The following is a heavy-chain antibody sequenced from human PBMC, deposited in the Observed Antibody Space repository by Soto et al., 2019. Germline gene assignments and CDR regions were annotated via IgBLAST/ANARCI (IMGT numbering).Heavy chain of an antibody. CDR1: GGSISGYY. D-gene: IGHD3-10*01. J-gene: IGHJ6*02. CDR3: ARHSPPFFYGSGPWDV. CDR2: IYYSGST. Sequence: PSETLSLTCTVSGGSISGYYWSWIRQPPGKGLEWIGYIYYSGSTNYNPSLKSRVAISVDTARNQFSLQLRSVTAADTAVYYCARHSPPFFYGSGPWDVWGQGTTVT. V-gene: IGHV4-59*01.